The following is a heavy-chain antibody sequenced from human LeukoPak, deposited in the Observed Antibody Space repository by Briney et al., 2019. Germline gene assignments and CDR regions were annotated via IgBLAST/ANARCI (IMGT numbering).Heavy chain of an antibody. D-gene: IGHD1-14*01. V-gene: IGHV1-69*04. Sequence: ASVKVSCKGSGYIFTNYAINWVRQAPGQGLEWMGRIIPMIGTAKSAQRFQGRVTLTADTSTNTAYMELSSLTSEDTAFYYCAKGATVGKEALHIWGQGTLVTVSS. CDR3: AKGATVGKEALHI. CDR1: GYIFTNYA. J-gene: IGHJ3*02. CDR2: IIPMIGTA.